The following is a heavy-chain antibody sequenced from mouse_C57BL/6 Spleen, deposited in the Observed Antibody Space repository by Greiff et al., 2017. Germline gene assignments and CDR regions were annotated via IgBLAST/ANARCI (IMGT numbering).Heavy chain of an antibody. CDR2: IHPNSGST. Sequence: QVQLQQPGAELVKPGASVKLSCKASGYTFTSYWMHWVKQRPGQGLEWIGMIHPNSGSTNYNEKFKSKATLTVDKSSSTAYMQLSSLTSEDSAVYYCARDYDYDEVYFDVWGTGTTVTVSS. V-gene: IGHV1-64*01. J-gene: IGHJ1*03. CDR1: GYTFTSYW. CDR3: ARDYDYDEVYFDV. D-gene: IGHD2-4*01.